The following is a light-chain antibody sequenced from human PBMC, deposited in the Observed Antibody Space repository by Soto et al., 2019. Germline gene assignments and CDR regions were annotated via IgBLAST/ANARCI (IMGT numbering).Light chain of an antibody. Sequence: QSALTQPRSVSGSRGQSVTSSCTGTSSDVGGYNYVSWYQQHPGKAPKLMIYDVSKRPSGVPDRFSGSKSGNTASLTISGLQAEDEADYYCCSYAGSNTFNVFGTGTKLTVL. V-gene: IGLV2-11*01. J-gene: IGLJ1*01. CDR1: SSDVGGYNY. CDR2: DVS. CDR3: CSYAGSNTFNV.